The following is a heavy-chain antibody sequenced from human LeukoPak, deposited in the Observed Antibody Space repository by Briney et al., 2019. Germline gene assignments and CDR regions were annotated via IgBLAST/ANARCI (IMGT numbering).Heavy chain of an antibody. D-gene: IGHD6-13*01. J-gene: IGHJ4*02. CDR1: GFTFSSYA. CDR2: ISGSGGST. CDR3: ANSLYSSSWTPGY. V-gene: IGHV3-23*01. Sequence: GGSLRLSCAASGFTFSSYAMSWVRQAPGKGLEWVSAISGSGGSTYYADSVKGRFTISRDNSKNTLYLQMNSLRAEDTAVYYCANSLYSSSWTPGYWGQGTLVTVSS.